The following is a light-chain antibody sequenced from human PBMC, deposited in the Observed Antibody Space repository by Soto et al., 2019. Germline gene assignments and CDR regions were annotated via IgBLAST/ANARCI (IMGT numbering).Light chain of an antibody. V-gene: IGKV3-15*01. CDR3: QQYNTWPPRYT. CDR2: GTS. CDR1: QSVKSY. J-gene: IGKJ2*01. Sequence: EIVLTQSPATLSVSPGGRATLSCRASQSVKSYLAWYQQRPGQPPRLLIYGTSTRATGIPARFSGSGSGTEFSLNISSLQSEDFAVYYCQQYNTWPPRYTFGQGTKLEIK.